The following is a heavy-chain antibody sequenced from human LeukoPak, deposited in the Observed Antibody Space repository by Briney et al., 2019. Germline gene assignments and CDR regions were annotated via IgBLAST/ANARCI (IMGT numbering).Heavy chain of an antibody. V-gene: IGHV3-33*01. J-gene: IGHJ6*02. CDR1: GFTFSSYG. Sequence: GRSLRLSCAASGFTFSSYGMHWVRQAPGKGLEWVAVIWYDGSNKYYADSVKGRFTISRDNSKNTLYLQMNSLRAEDTAVYYCARDLEPNYHYYYGMDVWGQGTTVTVSS. CDR2: IWYDGSNK. CDR3: ARDLEPNYHYYYGMDV.